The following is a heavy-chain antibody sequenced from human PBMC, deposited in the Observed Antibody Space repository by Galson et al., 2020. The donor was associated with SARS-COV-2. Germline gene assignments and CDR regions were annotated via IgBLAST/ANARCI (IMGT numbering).Heavy chain of an antibody. CDR2: ISSSSSYI. Sequence: GGSLRLSCAASGFTFSSYSMNWVRQAPGKGLEWVSSISSSSSYIYYADSVKGRFTISRDNAKNSLYLQMNSLRAEDTAVYYCARERGEYYDILTGYYTPFDYWGQGTLVTVSS. CDR3: ARERGEYYDILTGYYTPFDY. D-gene: IGHD3-9*01. V-gene: IGHV3-21*01. CDR1: GFTFSSYS. J-gene: IGHJ4*02.